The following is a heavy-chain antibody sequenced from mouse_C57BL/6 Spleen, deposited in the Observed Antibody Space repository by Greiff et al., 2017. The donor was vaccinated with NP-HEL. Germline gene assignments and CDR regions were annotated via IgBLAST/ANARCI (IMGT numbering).Heavy chain of an antibody. V-gene: IGHV3-6*01. CDR1: GYSITSGYY. Sequence: EVQLQESGPGLVKPSQSLSLTCSVTGYSITSGYYWNWIRQFPGNKLEWMGYISYDGSNNYNPSLKNRISITRDTSKNQFFLKLNSVTTEDTATYYCARAVVATNFDYWGQGTTLTVSS. CDR2: ISYDGSN. D-gene: IGHD1-1*01. CDR3: ARAVVATNFDY. J-gene: IGHJ2*01.